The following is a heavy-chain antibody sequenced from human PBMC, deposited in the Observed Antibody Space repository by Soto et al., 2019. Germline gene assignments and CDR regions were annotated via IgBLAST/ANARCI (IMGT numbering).Heavy chain of an antibody. CDR3: ASQAGFYYYYGMDV. V-gene: IGHV4-39*01. J-gene: IGHJ6*02. CDR1: GGSISSSSYY. CDR2: IYYSGST. Sequence: SETLSLTCTVSGGSISSSSYYWGWFRHPPGKGLEWIGSIYYSGSTYYNPSLKSRVTISVDTSKNQFSLKLSSVTAADTAVYYCASQAGFYYYYGMDVWGQGTTVT. D-gene: IGHD6-19*01.